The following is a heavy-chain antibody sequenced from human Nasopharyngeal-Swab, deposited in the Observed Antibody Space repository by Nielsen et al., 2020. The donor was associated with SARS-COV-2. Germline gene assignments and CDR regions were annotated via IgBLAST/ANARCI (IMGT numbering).Heavy chain of an antibody. V-gene: IGHV4-39*01. D-gene: IGHD6-13*01. J-gene: IGHJ4*02. CDR3: ARWKGIAAAWDY. CDR2: IYYSGST. Sequence: RQAPGKGLEWLGSIYYSGSTYYNPSLKSRVTISVDTSKNQFSLKLSSVTAADTAVYYCARWKGIAAAWDYWGQGTLVPSPQ.